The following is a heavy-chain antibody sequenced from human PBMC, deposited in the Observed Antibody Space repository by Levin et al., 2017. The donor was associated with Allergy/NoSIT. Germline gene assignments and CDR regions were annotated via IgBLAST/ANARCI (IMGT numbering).Heavy chain of an antibody. V-gene: IGHV1-69*13. J-gene: IGHJ3*02. Sequence: SVKVSCKASGGTFSSYAISWVRQAPGQGLEWMGGIIPIFGTANYAQKFQGRVTITADESTSTAYMELSSLRSEDTAVYYCARWVIVITFGGAQPSDNAFDSWGQGTMVTVSS. CDR3: ARWVIVITFGGAQPSDNAFDS. CDR2: IIPIFGTA. D-gene: IGHD3-16*01. CDR1: GGTFSSYA.